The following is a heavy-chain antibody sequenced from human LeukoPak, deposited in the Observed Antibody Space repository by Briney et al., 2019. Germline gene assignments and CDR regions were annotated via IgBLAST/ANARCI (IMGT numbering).Heavy chain of an antibody. V-gene: IGHV3-30*04. CDR3: ARGGYQGLRYFDPHEIFDY. D-gene: IGHD3-9*01. J-gene: IGHJ4*02. Sequence: GRSLRLSCAASGFTFSSYAMHWVRQAPGKGLEWVAVISYDGSNKYYADSVKGRFTISRDNSKSTLYLQMNSLRAEDTAVYYCARGGYQGLRYFDPHEIFDYWGQGTLVTVSS. CDR1: GFTFSSYA. CDR2: ISYDGSNK.